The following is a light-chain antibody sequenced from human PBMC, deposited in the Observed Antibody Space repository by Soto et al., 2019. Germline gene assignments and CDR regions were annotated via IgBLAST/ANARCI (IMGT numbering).Light chain of an antibody. J-gene: IGLJ1*01. V-gene: IGLV2-14*01. CDR2: DVS. Sequence: QSVLTQPASVSGSPGQSITISCTGTSSDVGGYNYVSWYQQHPGKAPKLMIYDVSNRPSGVSNRFSGSKSGNTASLTISGLQAEDEADYYCSSYTSSSTPWVFGTGTKPPS. CDR3: SSYTSSSTPWV. CDR1: SSDVGGYNY.